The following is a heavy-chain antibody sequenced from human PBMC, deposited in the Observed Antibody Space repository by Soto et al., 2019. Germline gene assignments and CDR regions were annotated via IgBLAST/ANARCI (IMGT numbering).Heavy chain of an antibody. CDR1: GYTFTGYY. CDR3: ARDKGRTTGLIADAVSGAFDI. CDR2: INPNSGGT. D-gene: IGHD3-16*02. V-gene: IGHV1-2*02. J-gene: IGHJ3*02. Sequence: ASVKVSCKASGYTFTGYYMHWVRQAPGQGLGWMGWINPNSGGTNYAQKFQGRVTMTRDTSISTAYMELSRLRSDDTAVYYCARDKGRTTGLIADAVSGAFDIWGQGTMVTVSS.